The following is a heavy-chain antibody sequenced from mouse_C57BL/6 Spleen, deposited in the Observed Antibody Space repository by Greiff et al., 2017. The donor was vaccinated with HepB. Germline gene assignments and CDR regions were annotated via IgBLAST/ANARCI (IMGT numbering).Heavy chain of an antibody. CDR2: INYDGSST. V-gene: IGHV5-16*01. J-gene: IGHJ2*01. CDR1: GFTFSDYY. Sequence: DVHLVESEGGLVQPGRSMKLSCTASGFTFSDYYMAWVRQVPEKGLEWVANINYDGSSTYYLDSLKSRFIISRDNAKNILYLQMSSLKSEDTATYYCARANLWYFDYWGQGTTLTVSS. CDR3: ARANLWYFDY. D-gene: IGHD6-1*01.